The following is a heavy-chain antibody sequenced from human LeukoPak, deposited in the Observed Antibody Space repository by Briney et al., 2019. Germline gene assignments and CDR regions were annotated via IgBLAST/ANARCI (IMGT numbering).Heavy chain of an antibody. V-gene: IGHV1-2*02. CDR3: TVSSDY. D-gene: IGHD1-26*01. CDR1: GYPFTVNY. CDR2: ISPNTGDT. J-gene: IGHJ4*02. Sequence: ASVKVSCKASGYPFTVNYIHWVRQAPGQGLEWIGWISPNTGDTHCAQNFQARVTMTRDTSITTAYMELSGLRYDDTAVYFCTVSSDYWGQGTLVTVSS.